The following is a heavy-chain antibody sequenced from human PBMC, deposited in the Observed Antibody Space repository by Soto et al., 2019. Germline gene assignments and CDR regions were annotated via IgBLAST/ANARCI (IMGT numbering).Heavy chain of an antibody. J-gene: IGHJ6*03. CDR2: IKEDGSEK. Sequence: EVQVVESGGGLVQPGGSLRLSCAASGFISSNYWMSWVRQAPGKGLEWVANIKEDGSEKFYVDSVKGRFTISRDNAKHSVYLQMSSLRAEDTAVYYCARDAFYDYIWGSYRPGYMDVWGKGTTVTVS. V-gene: IGHV3-7*01. D-gene: IGHD3-16*02. CDR3: ARDAFYDYIWGSYRPGYMDV. CDR1: GFISSNYW.